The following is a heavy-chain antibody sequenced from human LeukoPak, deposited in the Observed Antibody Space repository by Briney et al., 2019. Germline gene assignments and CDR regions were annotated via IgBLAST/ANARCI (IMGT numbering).Heavy chain of an antibody. CDR1: GYTFTSYD. Sequence: ASVEVSCRASGYTFTSYDINWVRQATGQGLEWMGWMNPNSGNTGYAQKFQGRVTMTRNTSISTAYMELSSLRSEDTAVYYCARGRGVNRSGYGDYVRSYYYYGMDVWGQGTTVTVSS. D-gene: IGHD4-17*01. V-gene: IGHV1-8*01. J-gene: IGHJ6*02. CDR3: ARGRGVNRSGYGDYVRSYYYYGMDV. CDR2: MNPNSGNT.